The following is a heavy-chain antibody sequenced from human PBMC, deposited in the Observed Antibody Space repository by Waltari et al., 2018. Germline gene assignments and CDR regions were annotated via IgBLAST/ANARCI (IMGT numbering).Heavy chain of an antibody. V-gene: IGHV1-8*01. CDR1: GYTFTRFE. Sequence: QVQLVQSGAEVTKPGASVKVSCKASGYTFTRFEINRVRQATGQGLEWMGWMNPNSGNTGYAQKFQGRVTMTRNTSISTAYMELSSLRSEDTAVYYCARGGYYYDSMDVWGKGTTVTVSS. CDR3: ARGGYYYDSMDV. D-gene: IGHD6-13*01. J-gene: IGHJ6*03. CDR2: MNPNSGNT.